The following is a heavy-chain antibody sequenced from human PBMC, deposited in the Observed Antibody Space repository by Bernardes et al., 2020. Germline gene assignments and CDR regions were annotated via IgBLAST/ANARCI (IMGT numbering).Heavy chain of an antibody. D-gene: IGHD3-3*01. Sequence: GGSLRLSCAASGFTFSSYGMHWVRQAPGKGLEWVSVIWYDGSNKYYSDSVKGRFTISRDNSNNTLYLQMNSLRAEDTAVYYCARGPRGLRFLEWLSTPYNWFDPWGKGTLVTVSS. V-gene: IGHV3-33*01. CDR2: IWYDGSNK. CDR3: ARGPRGLRFLEWLSTPYNWFDP. CDR1: GFTFSSYG. J-gene: IGHJ5*02.